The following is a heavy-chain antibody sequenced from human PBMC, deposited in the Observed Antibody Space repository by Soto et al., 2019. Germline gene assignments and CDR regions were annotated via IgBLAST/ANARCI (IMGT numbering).Heavy chain of an antibody. J-gene: IGHJ5*02. CDR3: ARGEVRLPTAHGWFDP. CDR1: GGSISNSY. CDR2: ISYTGST. V-gene: IGHV4-59*01. Sequence: SETLSLTCTVSGGSISNSYWSWIRQPPGKGLEWIGYISYTGSTNYNPSLKSRVTISVDTSKSQFSLKLSSVTAADAAVYYCARGEVRLPTAHGWFDPWGQGTPVPVAS. D-gene: IGHD1-1*01.